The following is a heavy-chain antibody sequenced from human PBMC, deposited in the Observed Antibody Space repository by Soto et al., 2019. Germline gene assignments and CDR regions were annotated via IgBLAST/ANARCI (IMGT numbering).Heavy chain of an antibody. Sequence: GGSLRLSCAASGFTFSSYGMHWVRQAPGKGLEWVAVISYDGSNKYYADSVKGRFTISRDNSKNTLYLQMNSLRAEDTAVYYCAKDLWELRAVDYWGQGTLVTVSS. CDR2: ISYDGSNK. V-gene: IGHV3-30*18. D-gene: IGHD1-26*01. J-gene: IGHJ4*02. CDR1: GFTFSSYG. CDR3: AKDLWELRAVDY.